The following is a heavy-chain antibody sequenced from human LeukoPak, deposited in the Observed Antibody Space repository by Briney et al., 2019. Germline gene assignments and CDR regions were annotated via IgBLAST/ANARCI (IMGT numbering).Heavy chain of an antibody. D-gene: IGHD2-2*01. V-gene: IGHV4-39*07. CDR1: GGSISSSSYY. CDR3: ARGLASGYAVDAFDI. CDR2: IYYSGST. Sequence: SETLSLTCTVSGGSISSSSYYWGWIRQPPGKGLEWIGSIYYSGSTYYNPSLKSRVTISVDTSKNQFSLKLSSVTAADTAVYYCARGLASGYAVDAFDIWGQGTMVTVSS. J-gene: IGHJ3*02.